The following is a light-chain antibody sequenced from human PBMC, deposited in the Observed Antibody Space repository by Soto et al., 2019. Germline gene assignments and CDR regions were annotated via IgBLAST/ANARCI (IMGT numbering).Light chain of an antibody. CDR3: NSYTSSSTHV. CDR1: SSDIGAFNY. J-gene: IGLJ1*01. Sequence: QSALTQPASVSGSPGQSITISCTGTSSDIGAFNYVSWFQQHPGKAPKLMIYDVSDRPSGVSNRFSGSKSGSTASLTISGLQAEDEADYYCNSYTSSSTHVFGTGTKVTVL. CDR2: DVS. V-gene: IGLV2-14*03.